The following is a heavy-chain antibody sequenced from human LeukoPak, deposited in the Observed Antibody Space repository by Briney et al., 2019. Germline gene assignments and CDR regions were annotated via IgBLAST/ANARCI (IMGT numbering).Heavy chain of an antibody. Sequence: GGSLRLSCAASGFTFSNAWMSWVRQAPGKGLEWVASLKEDGSEKYYVDSVKGRFTISRDNSKNTLYLQMNSLRAEDTAVYYCARDLGQYYDTSDNWFDPWGQGTLVTVSS. CDR2: LKEDGSEK. CDR1: GFTFSNAW. CDR3: ARDLGQYYDTSDNWFDP. J-gene: IGHJ5*02. D-gene: IGHD3-22*01. V-gene: IGHV3-7*01.